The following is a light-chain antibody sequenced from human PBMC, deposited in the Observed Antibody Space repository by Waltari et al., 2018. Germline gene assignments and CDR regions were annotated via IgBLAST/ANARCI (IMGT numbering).Light chain of an antibody. Sequence: QSALTQPASVSGYPGQSITISCTGTSHDVGGYNSISWYQQHPGKAPKRIIYDVTKRPSGVSDRFSGSKSGNTASLTISGLQAEDEADYYCCSYARSNTYVFGTGTKVTVL. CDR2: DVT. CDR1: SHDVGGYNS. V-gene: IGLV2-14*03. CDR3: CSYARSNTYV. J-gene: IGLJ1*01.